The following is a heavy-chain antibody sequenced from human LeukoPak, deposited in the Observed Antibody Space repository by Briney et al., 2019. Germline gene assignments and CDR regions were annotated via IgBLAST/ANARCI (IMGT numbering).Heavy chain of an antibody. Sequence: SETLSLTCTVSGGSISSYYWSWIRQPPGKGLEWIGYIYYSGSTNYNPSLKSRVTISVDTSKNQLSLKLSSVTAADTAVYYCARAHSSGWYNSWPYYYYYYYMDVWGKGTSVTVSS. J-gene: IGHJ6*03. CDR2: IYYSGST. CDR3: ARAHSSGWYNSWPYYYYYYYMDV. CDR1: GGSISSYY. V-gene: IGHV4-59*01. D-gene: IGHD6-19*01.